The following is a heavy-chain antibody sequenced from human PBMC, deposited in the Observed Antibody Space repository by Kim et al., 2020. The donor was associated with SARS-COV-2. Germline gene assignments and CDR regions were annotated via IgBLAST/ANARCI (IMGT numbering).Heavy chain of an antibody. Sequence: GGSLRLSCAASGFTFSSYRMNWVRQAPGKGLEWVSSISSSSSYIYYADSVKGRFTISRDNAKNSLYLQMNSLRAEDTAVYYCASGLGYGDYVFDYWGQGTLVTVSS. D-gene: IGHD4-17*01. CDR1: GFTFSSYR. CDR3: ASGLGYGDYVFDY. V-gene: IGHV3-21*01. CDR2: ISSSSSYI. J-gene: IGHJ4*02.